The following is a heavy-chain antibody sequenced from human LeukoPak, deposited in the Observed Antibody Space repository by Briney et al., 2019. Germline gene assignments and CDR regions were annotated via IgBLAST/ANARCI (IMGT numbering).Heavy chain of an antibody. J-gene: IGHJ2*01. V-gene: IGHV3-13*01. CDR2: FGSAGDT. Sequence: PGGSLRLSCATSGFPFSGYDKHWVRQAPGKGPEWVSAFGSAGDTYYPGAVKGRFTISRDYATDSLYLQMNSLRAGDTAVYFCVRGALPGDNWYFDLWGRGTLVTVSS. CDR3: VRGALPGDNWYFDL. CDR1: GFPFSGYD.